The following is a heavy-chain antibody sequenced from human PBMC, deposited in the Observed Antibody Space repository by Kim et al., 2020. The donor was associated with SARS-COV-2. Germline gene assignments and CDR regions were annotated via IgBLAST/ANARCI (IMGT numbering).Heavy chain of an antibody. Sequence: GGSLRLSCAASGFTFSSYSMNWVRQAPGKGLEWVSYISSSSSTIYYADSVKGRFTISRDNAKNSLYLQMNSLRDEDTAVYYCARAGRVRYSYGTQWWGQGTLVTVSS. CDR2: ISSSSSTI. CDR1: GFTFSSYS. J-gene: IGHJ4*02. CDR3: ARAGRVRYSYGTQW. V-gene: IGHV3-48*02. D-gene: IGHD5-18*01.